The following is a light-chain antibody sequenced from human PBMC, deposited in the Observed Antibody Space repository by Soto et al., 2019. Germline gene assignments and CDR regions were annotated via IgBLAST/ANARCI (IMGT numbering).Light chain of an antibody. CDR1: QSVSSS. V-gene: IGKV3-15*01. CDR3: QQCNDWPHT. J-gene: IGKJ2*01. Sequence: EIVMTQSPATLSVSPGERATLSCRASQSVSSSLAWYQQKPGQAPRLLIYGASTRATGIPARFSGRGSGTGFTLTISSLQSEDCAVYYCQQCNDWPHTFGQGTKLEIK. CDR2: GAS.